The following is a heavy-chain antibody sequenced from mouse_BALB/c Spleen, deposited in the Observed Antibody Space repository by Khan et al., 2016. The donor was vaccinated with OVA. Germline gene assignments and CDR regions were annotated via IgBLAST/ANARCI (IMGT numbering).Heavy chain of an antibody. CDR2: ISYSGSA. J-gene: IGHJ3*01. D-gene: IGHD6-1*01. V-gene: IGHV3-2*02. CDR3: ARGYFGPSLFAY. Sequence: EVQLQESGPGLVKPSQSLSLTCTVTGYSITSDYAWNWIRQFPGNKLEWMGSISYSGSANYNPSLKSRISITRDTSKNQFFLQLNSVTTEDTATYYCARGYFGPSLFAYWGQGTLVTVSA. CDR1: GYSITSDYA.